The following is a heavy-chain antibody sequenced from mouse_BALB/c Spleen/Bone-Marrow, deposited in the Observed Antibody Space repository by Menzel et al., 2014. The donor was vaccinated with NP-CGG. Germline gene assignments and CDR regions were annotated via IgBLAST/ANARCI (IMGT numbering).Heavy chain of an antibody. J-gene: IGHJ1*01. CDR1: GFTFTDYY. V-gene: IGHV7-3*02. CDR3: ARDINYDIYWYFDV. D-gene: IGHD2-4*01. Sequence: EVQLVESGGGLVQPGGSLRLSCATSGFTFTDYYMSWVRQPPGKALEWLVFIRNKAKGYTSENSASVKGRFTISRDNSQSILYLQMNTLRAEDSATYYCARDINYDIYWYFDVWGAGTTVTVSS. CDR2: IRNKAKGYTS.